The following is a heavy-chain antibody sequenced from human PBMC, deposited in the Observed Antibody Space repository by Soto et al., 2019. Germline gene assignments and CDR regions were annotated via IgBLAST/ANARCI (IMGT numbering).Heavy chain of an antibody. J-gene: IGHJ4*02. Sequence: GSLILSCTASGFTFNIYGMHWVRQAPDKGLEWVALISYDGSNQYYADSVKGRFTISRDNSKNTLFLQMNSLRADDTAVYYCAKDQASGQGSFDSWGQGTLVTVSS. CDR1: GFTFNIYG. CDR3: AKDQASGQGSFDS. V-gene: IGHV3-30*18. CDR2: ISYDGSNQ.